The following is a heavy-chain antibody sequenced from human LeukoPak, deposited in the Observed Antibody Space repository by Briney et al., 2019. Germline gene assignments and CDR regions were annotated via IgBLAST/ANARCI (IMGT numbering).Heavy chain of an antibody. CDR3: ARDRTGNDY. V-gene: IGHV3-7*01. J-gene: IGHJ4*02. CDR1: GFTFSSYW. CDR2: IKEDGSEK. D-gene: IGHD1-1*01. Sequence: GGSLRLSCAASGFTFSSYWMSWIRQAPGKGLEWVANIKEDGSEKYYVDSVRGRFTISRDNAKNSLSLQMNSLRAEDTAVYCCARDRTGNDYWGQGALVTVSS.